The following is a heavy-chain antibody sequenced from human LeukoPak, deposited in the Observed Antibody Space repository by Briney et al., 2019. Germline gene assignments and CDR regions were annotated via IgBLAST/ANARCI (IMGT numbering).Heavy chain of an antibody. D-gene: IGHD3-16*02. CDR2: IRNDETEI. CDR1: GFPFNAYN. J-gene: IGHJ4*02. Sequence: GGSLRLSCAAPGFPFNAYNIHWIRQAPGRGLEGVSFIRNDETEIHYADFAKGRFTISRDKSKNSVYLEMNSLRPDDTALYYCAKDGGRYRFDFWGQGTMVTVSS. CDR3: AKDGGRYRFDF. V-gene: IGHV3-30*02.